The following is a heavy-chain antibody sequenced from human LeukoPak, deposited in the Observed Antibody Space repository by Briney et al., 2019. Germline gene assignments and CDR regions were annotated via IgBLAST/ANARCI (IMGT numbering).Heavy chain of an antibody. Sequence: GGSLRLSCAASGFSVKKNFMTWVRQSPGKGLEWVSIIYSGGGTNYGDSVKGRFTISRDTSKNTVDLQMNSLRAEDTAVYYCARQGETLIRGLPVYSYGLDVWGLGTTVTVSS. CDR3: ARQGETLIRGLPVYSYGLDV. CDR2: IYSGGGT. D-gene: IGHD3-10*01. CDR1: GFSVKKNF. V-gene: IGHV3-66*04. J-gene: IGHJ6*02.